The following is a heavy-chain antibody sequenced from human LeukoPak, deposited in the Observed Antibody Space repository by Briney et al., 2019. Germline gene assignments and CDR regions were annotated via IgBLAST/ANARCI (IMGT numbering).Heavy chain of an antibody. Sequence: GESLKISCQTSGYSFNTFMIAWVRQAPGRGLEWMGIIYPGDSDTRYSPSFQGQVTISADKSISTAYLQWRSLKASDTAMYYCARGGGYNYGTLDYWGQGTLVTVSS. CDR1: GYSFNTFM. D-gene: IGHD5-18*01. CDR2: IYPGDSDT. V-gene: IGHV5-51*01. J-gene: IGHJ4*02. CDR3: ARGGGYNYGTLDY.